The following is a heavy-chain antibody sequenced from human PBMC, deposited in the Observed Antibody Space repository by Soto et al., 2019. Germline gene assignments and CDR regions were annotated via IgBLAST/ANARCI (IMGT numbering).Heavy chain of an antibody. CDR2: ISYDGSNK. V-gene: IGHV3-30-3*01. D-gene: IGHD3-10*01. Sequence: HPGGSLRLSCAASGFTFSSYAMHWVRQAPGKGLEWVAVISYDGSNKYYADSVKGRFTISRDNSKNTLYLQMNSLRAEDTAVYYCARDSYEAANYYGSGSFPYYYYGMDVWGQGTTVTVSS. CDR1: GFTFSSYA. CDR3: ARDSYEAANYYGSGSFPYYYYGMDV. J-gene: IGHJ6*02.